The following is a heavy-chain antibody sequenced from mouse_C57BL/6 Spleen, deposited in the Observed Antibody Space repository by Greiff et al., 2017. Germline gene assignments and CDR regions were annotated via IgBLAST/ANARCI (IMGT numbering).Heavy chain of an antibody. J-gene: IGHJ4*01. V-gene: IGHV5-6*01. CDR3: ARHGPLYGDYAMDD. D-gene: IGHD1-1*01. CDR1: GFTFSSYG. CDR2: ISSGGSYT. Sequence: EVQGVESGGDLVKPGGSMKLSCAASGFTFSSYGMSWVRQTPDKRLEWVATISSGGSYTYYPDSVKGRFTISRDNAKNTLYLQMSSLKSEDTAMYYCARHGPLYGDYAMDDWGKGTSVTVSS.